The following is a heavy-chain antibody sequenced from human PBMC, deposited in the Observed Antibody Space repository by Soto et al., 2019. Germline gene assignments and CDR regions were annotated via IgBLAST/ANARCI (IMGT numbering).Heavy chain of an antibody. CDR1: GFTVSSNY. V-gene: IGHV3-53*01. Sequence: GGSLRLSCAASGFTVSSNYMSWVRQAPGKGLEWVSVIYSGGSTYYADSVRGRFTISRDNSKNTLYLQMKSLRAEDTAVYYCAKDPLKIWSPHLWFGEPYYYYGMDVWGQGTTVTVSS. J-gene: IGHJ6*02. CDR2: IYSGGST. D-gene: IGHD3-10*01. CDR3: AKDPLKIWSPHLWFGEPYYYYGMDV.